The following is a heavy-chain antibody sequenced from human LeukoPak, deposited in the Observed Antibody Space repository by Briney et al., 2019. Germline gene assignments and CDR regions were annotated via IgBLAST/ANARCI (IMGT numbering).Heavy chain of an antibody. Sequence: GGSLRLSCAAPGFTFSSYAMHWVRQAPGKGLEWVAVISYDGSNKYYADSVKGRFTISRDNSKNTLYLQMNSLRAEDTAVYYCAGRGACSGGSCYFGWGQGTLVTVSS. CDR2: ISYDGSNK. D-gene: IGHD2-15*01. CDR1: GFTFSSYA. V-gene: IGHV3-30*04. CDR3: AGRGACSGGSCYFG. J-gene: IGHJ4*02.